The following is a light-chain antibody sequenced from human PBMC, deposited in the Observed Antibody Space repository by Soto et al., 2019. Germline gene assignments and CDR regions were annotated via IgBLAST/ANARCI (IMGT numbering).Light chain of an antibody. CDR1: QSISSW. Sequence: GDRVTITCRASQSISSWLAWYQQKPGTAPKLLIYKASTLQTGVPSRFSGSGSGTEFTLTISSLQPDDFATYYCQQYNDNWTFGQGTKVDIK. CDR2: KAS. CDR3: QQYNDNWT. V-gene: IGKV1-5*03. J-gene: IGKJ1*01.